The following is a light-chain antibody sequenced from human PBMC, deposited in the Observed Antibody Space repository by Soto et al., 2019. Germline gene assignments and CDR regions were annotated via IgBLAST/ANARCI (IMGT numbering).Light chain of an antibody. V-gene: IGKV1-33*01. J-gene: IGKJ4*01. Sequence: DIQMTQSRSSLSASVGDRVTNTCQASQDISNYLNWYQQKPGKAPMLLISDASNLETGVPSRFSGSVSGTDFTFPISSLQPEDIATYFCQQCDDLPLTFGGGTKVEI. CDR2: DAS. CDR3: QQCDDLPLT. CDR1: QDISNY.